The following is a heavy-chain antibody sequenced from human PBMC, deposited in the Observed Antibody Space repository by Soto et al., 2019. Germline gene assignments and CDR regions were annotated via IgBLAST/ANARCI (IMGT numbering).Heavy chain of an antibody. J-gene: IGHJ4*02. CDR2: IYHSGST. Sequence: SETLSHTCAVSGGSISSGGYSWSWIRQPPGKGLEWIGYIYHSGSTYYNPSLKSRVTISVDRSKNQFSLKLSSVTAADTAVYYCARDPYWGQGTLVTVSS. CDR3: ARDPY. V-gene: IGHV4-30-2*01. CDR1: GGSISSGGYS.